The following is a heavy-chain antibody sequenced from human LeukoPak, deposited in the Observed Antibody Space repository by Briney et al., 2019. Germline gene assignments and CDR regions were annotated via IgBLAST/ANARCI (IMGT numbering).Heavy chain of an antibody. CDR1: GFTFSSYG. V-gene: IGHV3-30*02. J-gene: IGHJ4*02. D-gene: IGHD3-22*01. CDR3: AKDQYYYDSSGSLDY. CDR2: IRYDGSNK. Sequence: GGSLRLSCAASGFTFSSYGMHWVRQAPGKGLEWVAFIRYDGSNKYYADSVKGRFTISRDNSKNTLYLQMNSLRAEDTAVYYCAKDQYYYDSSGSLDYWGQGTLVTVSS.